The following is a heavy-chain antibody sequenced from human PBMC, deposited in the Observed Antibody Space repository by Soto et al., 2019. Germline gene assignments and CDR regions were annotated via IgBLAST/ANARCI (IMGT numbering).Heavy chain of an antibody. V-gene: IGHV1-18*04. J-gene: IGHJ4*02. CDR3: ARVVLEWLPTSGCDY. CDR1: GYSFTSYG. Sequence: QIQLVQSGAEVKKPGASVKVSCKASGYSFTSYGITWVRQAPGQGPEWLGWITAENGNTNYAQKFQGRSTMTTDTSTNTAFMELRGLRSDDTAVYYCARVVLEWLPTSGCDYWGQGTLVTVSS. D-gene: IGHD5-12*01. CDR2: ITAENGNT.